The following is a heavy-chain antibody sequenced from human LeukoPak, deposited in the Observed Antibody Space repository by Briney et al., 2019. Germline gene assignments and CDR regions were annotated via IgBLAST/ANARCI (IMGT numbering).Heavy chain of an antibody. J-gene: IGHJ6*02. CDR2: ISRTSSYI. CDR3: ARGGMGANSQEYFYYGMDV. CDR1: GFSFSTYS. V-gene: IGHV3-21*01. D-gene: IGHD2-8*01. Sequence: KPGGSLRLSCAAAGFSFSTYSMNWVRQTPGKGLEWVSSISRTSSYIYYADSVKGRFTLSRDNGKNSLYLQMNSLRAEDTAVYYCARGGMGANSQEYFYYGMDVWGQGTTVTVSS.